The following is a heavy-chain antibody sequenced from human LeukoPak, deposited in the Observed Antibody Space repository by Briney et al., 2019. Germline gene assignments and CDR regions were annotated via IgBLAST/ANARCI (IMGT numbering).Heavy chain of an antibody. V-gene: IGHV4-39*02. CDR2: IYYTGRT. J-gene: IGHJ4*02. CDR1: YGSVSSSAYY. D-gene: IGHD1-26*01. CDR3: AGEVGGQARPVDY. Sequence: SETLSLTCTVSYGSVSSSAYYWGWIRQPPGNNLEWIGSIYYTGRTSHNPSLKSRVTMSVDTSKNQFSLKLSAVTAADTAVYYCAGEVGGQARPVDYWGQGLLVTVSS.